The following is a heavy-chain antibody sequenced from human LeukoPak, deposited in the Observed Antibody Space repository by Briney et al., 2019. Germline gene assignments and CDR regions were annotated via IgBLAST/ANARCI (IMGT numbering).Heavy chain of an antibody. D-gene: IGHD2-2*01. CDR1: GYTFDSYG. Sequence: ASVKVSCKASGYTFDSYGISWVRQAPGQGLEYRGSISAYNGNTNYAQRLQGRVTLTTDTSTNTAYMDLRSLKSDDTAVYYCARAHPRVPAAKLADYWGQGTLVTVSS. J-gene: IGHJ4*02. CDR3: ARAHPRVPAAKLADY. CDR2: ISAYNGNT. V-gene: IGHV1-18*01.